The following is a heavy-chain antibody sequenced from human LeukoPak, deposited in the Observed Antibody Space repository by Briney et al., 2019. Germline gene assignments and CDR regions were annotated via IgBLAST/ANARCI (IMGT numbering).Heavy chain of an antibody. J-gene: IGHJ3*02. CDR2: IYYSGCT. Sequence: SDTLSLTCTVSGGSISRYYWSWIRQPPGKGLEWIGYIYYSGCTNYNPSHKSRVTISVDTSKNQFSLKLSFVTAADTAVYYCARGPSFSTEDAFDIWGQGTMVTVSS. CDR1: GGSISRYY. D-gene: IGHD3/OR15-3a*01. CDR3: ARGPSFSTEDAFDI. V-gene: IGHV4-59*08.